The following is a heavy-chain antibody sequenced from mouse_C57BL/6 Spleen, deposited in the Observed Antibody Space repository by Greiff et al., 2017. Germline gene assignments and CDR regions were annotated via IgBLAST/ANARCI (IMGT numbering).Heavy chain of an antibody. V-gene: IGHV5-4*03. CDR2: IGDGGSYT. D-gene: IGHD1-1*01. CDR1: GFTFSSYA. CDR3: ARVILRYSFDY. J-gene: IGHJ2*02. Sequence: EVKLMESGGGLVKPGGSLKLSCAASGFTFSSYAMSWVRQTPEKRLEWVATIGDGGSYTYYPDNVKGRSTISRDNAKNNLYLQMRHLKSEDTAMYYCARVILRYSFDYWGQGTSLTVSS.